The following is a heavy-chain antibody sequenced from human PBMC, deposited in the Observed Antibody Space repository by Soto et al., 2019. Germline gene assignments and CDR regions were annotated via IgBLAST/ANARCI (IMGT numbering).Heavy chain of an antibody. CDR2: INHSGST. V-gene: IGHV4-34*01. CDR1: GGSFSGYY. J-gene: IGHJ4*02. D-gene: IGHD2-8*02. CDR3: ARDKITGLFDY. Sequence: ASETLSLTCAVYGGSFSGYYWTWIRQPPGTGLECIGEINHSGSTNYNPSLKSRVTISVDTSKNQFSLKLTSVTAADTAVYYCARDKITGLFDYWGQGTLVTVSS.